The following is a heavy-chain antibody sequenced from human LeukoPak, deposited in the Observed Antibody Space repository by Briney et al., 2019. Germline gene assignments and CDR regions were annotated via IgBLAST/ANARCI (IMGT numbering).Heavy chain of an antibody. J-gene: IGHJ6*02. V-gene: IGHV4-59*08. Sequence: SETLSLTCTVSGGSISSSSWSWIRQPPGKGLERIGYIYYSGSTNYNPSLKSRVTISVDTSKNQFSLKLSSVTAADTAVYYCARHSRRDYYYYGMDVWGQGTTVTVSS. CDR1: GGSISSSS. CDR3: ARHSRRDYYYYGMDV. CDR2: IYYSGST.